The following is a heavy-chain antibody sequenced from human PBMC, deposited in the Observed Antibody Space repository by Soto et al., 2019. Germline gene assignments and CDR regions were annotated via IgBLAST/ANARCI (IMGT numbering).Heavy chain of an antibody. Sequence: QVQLQESGPGLVRPSGALSVTCAVSGDSISRSHWWSWVRQSPGKGLEWIGEISHSGITNYNPSLKSRVTISGDKSKNQLSLKLTSVTAADTAVYYCARVRYDRSGFDHLGQGTLVSVSS. J-gene: IGHJ4*02. CDR2: ISHSGIT. CDR1: GDSISRSHW. CDR3: ARVRYDRSGFDH. V-gene: IGHV4-4*02. D-gene: IGHD3-22*01.